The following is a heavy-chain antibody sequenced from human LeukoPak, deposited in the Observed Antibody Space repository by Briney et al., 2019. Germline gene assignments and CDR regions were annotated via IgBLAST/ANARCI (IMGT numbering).Heavy chain of an antibody. V-gene: IGHV4-31*03. D-gene: IGHD5-24*01. CDR1: GGSISSGNYY. CDR3: AREVATVRGCHDY. Sequence: SETLSLTCTVSGGSISSGNYYWSWIRQHPGKGLEWIGYIYYSGSTYYNPSLKSRVTISVDTSKNQFSLKLSSVTAADTAVYYCAREVATVRGCHDYWGQGTLVTVSS. J-gene: IGHJ4*02. CDR2: IYYSGST.